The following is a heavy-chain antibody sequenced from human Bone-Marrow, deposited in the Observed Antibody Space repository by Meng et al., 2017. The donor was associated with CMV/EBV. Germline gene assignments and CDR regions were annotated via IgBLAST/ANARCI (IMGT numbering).Heavy chain of an antibody. CDR1: GFTFSSYW. V-gene: IGHV3-15*01. CDR3: AGGTGKTDFDY. D-gene: IGHD3-10*01. J-gene: IGHJ4*02. Sequence: GESLKISCAASGFTFSSYWMSWVRQAPGKGLEWVGRAKSKSDGGTTDYAAPVKGRFIVSRDDPQNTVYLQMNSLKTEDTAVYYCAGGTGKTDFDYWGQGTQVTVSS. CDR2: AKSKSDGGTT.